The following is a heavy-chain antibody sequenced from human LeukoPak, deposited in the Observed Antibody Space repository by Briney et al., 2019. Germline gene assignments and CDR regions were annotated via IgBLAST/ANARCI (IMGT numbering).Heavy chain of an antibody. V-gene: IGHV1-2*02. CDR3: ARESSGWDES. CDR2: NNPKRDGT. D-gene: IGHD6-19*01. CDR1: GYTFTGYY. Sequence: SVSVSCKASGYTFTGYYMHGVRQAPGQGLEWMGGNNPKRDGTNYAQKFQGRVTMTRGRCISSAYMELSRLRSDDTAVCYCARESSGWDESWGERTLVTVSS. J-gene: IGHJ4*02.